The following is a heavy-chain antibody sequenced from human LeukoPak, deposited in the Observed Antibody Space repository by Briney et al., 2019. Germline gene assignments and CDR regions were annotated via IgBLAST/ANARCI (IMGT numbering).Heavy chain of an antibody. CDR2: ISGTGAST. CDR1: GFTLSNYA. CDR3: AKDMGLWYKSNSHPFDS. D-gene: IGHD2-21*01. V-gene: IGHV3-23*01. Sequence: GGSLRPSCAASGFTLSNYAMSWVRQAPGKGLEWVSGISGTGASTFYLDSVKGRFTISRDNSKSTVFLQMNSLRVEDTAIYYCAKDMGLWYKSNSHPFDSWGQGTLVTVSS. J-gene: IGHJ4*02.